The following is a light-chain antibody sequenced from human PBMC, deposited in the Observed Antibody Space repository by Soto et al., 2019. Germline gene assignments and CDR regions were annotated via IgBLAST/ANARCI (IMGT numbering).Light chain of an antibody. CDR2: DTY. J-gene: IGKJ5*01. CDR3: QQRINWPIT. CDR1: QSVKNY. Sequence: EIGLSQSLSVLSLSTGERATLSCRPSQSVKNYLAWYQQKPGQAPRLVIYDTYNRVTGIPARFSGGGSGTDFTLTISSLEPEDFAVYYCQQRINWPITFGQGTRLDIK. V-gene: IGKV3-11*01.